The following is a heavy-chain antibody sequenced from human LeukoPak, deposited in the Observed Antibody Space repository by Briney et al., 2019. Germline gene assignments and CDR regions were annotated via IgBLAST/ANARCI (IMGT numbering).Heavy chain of an antibody. D-gene: IGHD3-10*01. CDR1: GYTFTSYD. V-gene: IGHV1-8*01. CDR2: MNPNSGNT. J-gene: IGHJ4*02. Sequence: GASVKVSCKASGYTFTSYDINWVRQATGQGLEWMGWMNPNSGNTGYAQKLQGRVTMTRNTSISTAYMELSSLRSEDTAVYYCARDSVVLWFGELLHFDYWGQGTLVTVSS. CDR3: ARDSVVLWFGELLHFDY.